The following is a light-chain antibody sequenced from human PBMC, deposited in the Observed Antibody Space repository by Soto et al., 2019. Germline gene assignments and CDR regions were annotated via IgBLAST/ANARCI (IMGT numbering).Light chain of an antibody. CDR3: QQRSNWPRT. J-gene: IGKJ3*01. CDR2: DAS. CDR1: QSVESY. V-gene: IGKV3-11*01. Sequence: EIVLTQSPATLSLSPGERATLSCRASQSVESYLSWYQQKPGQAPRLLIYDASNRATGIPARFSGSGSGTDFTLTISSLEPEDFAVYYGQQRSNWPRTFGPGTKVDIK.